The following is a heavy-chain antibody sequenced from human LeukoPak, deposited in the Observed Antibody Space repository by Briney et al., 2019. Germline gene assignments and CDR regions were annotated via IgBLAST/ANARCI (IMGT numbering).Heavy chain of an antibody. CDR2: IYTSGST. V-gene: IGHV4-4*07. CDR1: GGSISSYY. Sequence: SETLSLTCTVSGGSISSYYWSWIRQPPGKGLEWIGRIYTSGSTNYNPSLKSRVTMSVDTSKKQFSLKLSSVTAADTAVYYCARTLSSSWYSGNAFDIWGQGTMVTVSS. D-gene: IGHD6-13*01. J-gene: IGHJ3*02. CDR3: ARTLSSSWYSGNAFDI.